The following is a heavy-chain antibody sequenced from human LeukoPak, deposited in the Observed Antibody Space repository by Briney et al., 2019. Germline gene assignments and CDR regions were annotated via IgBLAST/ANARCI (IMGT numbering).Heavy chain of an antibody. D-gene: IGHD3-10*01. Sequence: VSEKVSCKASGYSFTTYYMHWVQQAPGQGLEWMGVINPRAGTTSYAQKFQGRVTMTRDTSTSTVYMELSSPRSEDTAVYYCARSGGWHDAFDIWGQGTMVTVSS. V-gene: IGHV1-46*01. CDR3: ARSGGWHDAFDI. CDR1: GYSFTTYY. J-gene: IGHJ3*02. CDR2: INPRAGTT.